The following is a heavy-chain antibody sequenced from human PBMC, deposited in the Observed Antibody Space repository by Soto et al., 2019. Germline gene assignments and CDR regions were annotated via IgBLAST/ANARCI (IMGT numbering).Heavy chain of an antibody. D-gene: IGHD3-10*01. Sequence: EVQLLESGGGLVQPGGSLRLSCAASGFTLNNYAMTWVRQAPGKGLEWVSVIRASGGGTYYADSVKGRLTISGNSSKNTLYLQMNSLRALDTAIYYCAKGVDMVRGPRFDPWGQGTLVTVSS. CDR3: AKGVDMVRGPRFDP. CDR2: IRASGGGT. CDR1: GFTLNNYA. J-gene: IGHJ5*02. V-gene: IGHV3-23*01.